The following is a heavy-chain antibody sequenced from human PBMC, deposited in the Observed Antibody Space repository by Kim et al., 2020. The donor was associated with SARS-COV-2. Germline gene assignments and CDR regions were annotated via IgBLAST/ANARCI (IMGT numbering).Heavy chain of an antibody. D-gene: IGHD3-9*01. Sequence: SETLSLTCAVSGGSISSSNWWSWVRQPPGKGLEWIGEIYHSGSTNYNPSLKSRVTISVDKSKNQFSLKLSSVTAADTAVYYCATDGPVGAYYDILTAGAYWGQGTLVTVSS. V-gene: IGHV4-4*02. CDR3: ATDGPVGAYYDILTAGAY. J-gene: IGHJ4*02. CDR2: IYHSGST. CDR1: GGSISSSNW.